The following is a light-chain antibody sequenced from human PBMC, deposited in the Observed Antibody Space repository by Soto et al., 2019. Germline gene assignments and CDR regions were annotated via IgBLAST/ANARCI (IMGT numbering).Light chain of an antibody. CDR3: QQYDSSRAWT. J-gene: IGKJ1*01. Sequence: EIVLTQSPGTLSLSPGERATLSCRASQSVSSSYLTWYQQKPGQAPRLLIYGASSRATGIPDRFSGSGSGTDFILTISRLEPEDFAVYYCQQYDSSRAWTFGQGTKVDIK. CDR1: QSVSSSY. CDR2: GAS. V-gene: IGKV3-20*01.